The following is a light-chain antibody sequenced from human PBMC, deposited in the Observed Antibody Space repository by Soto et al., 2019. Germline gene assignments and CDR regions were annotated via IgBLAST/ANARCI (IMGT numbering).Light chain of an antibody. J-gene: IGLJ2*01. V-gene: IGLV4-69*01. CDR2: LNSDGSH. Sequence: QPVLTQSPSASASLGASVKLTCTLSSGLSNYVIAWHQQQSEKGPRYLMKLNSDGSHSKGDGIPDRFSGSSSGAERYLTISSLQSEDEADYYCQTWGSGIVVFGGGPKVTVL. CDR1: SGLSNYV. CDR3: QTWGSGIVV.